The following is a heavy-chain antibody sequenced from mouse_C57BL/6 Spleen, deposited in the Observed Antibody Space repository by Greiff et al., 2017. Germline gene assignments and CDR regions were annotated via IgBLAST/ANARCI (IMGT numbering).Heavy chain of an antibody. CDR1: GYTFTSYG. CDR3: ARRGSYYDYDKGDYYAMDY. D-gene: IGHD2-4*01. V-gene: IGHV1-81*01. CDR2: IYPRSGNT. Sequence: QVQLQQSGAELARPGASVKLSCKASGYTFTSYGISWVKQRTGQGLEWIGEIYPRSGNTYYNEKFKGKATLTADKSSSTAYMELRSLTSEDSAVYFCARRGSYYDYDKGDYYAMDYWGQGTSVTVSS. J-gene: IGHJ4*01.